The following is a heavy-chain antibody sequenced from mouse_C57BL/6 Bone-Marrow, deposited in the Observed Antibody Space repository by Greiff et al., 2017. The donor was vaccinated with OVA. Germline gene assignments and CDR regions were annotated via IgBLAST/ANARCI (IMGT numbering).Heavy chain of an antibody. CDR2: IYPRSGNT. V-gene: IGHV1-81*01. D-gene: IGHD4-1*01. CDR1: GYTFTSYG. Sequence: VQLQESGAELARPGASVKLSCKASGYTFTSYGISWVKQRTGQGLEWIGEIYPRSGNTYYNEKFKGKATLTADKSSSTAYMELRSLTSEDSAVYFCARENWDGRFAYWGQGTLVTVSA. CDR3: ARENWDGRFAY. J-gene: IGHJ3*01.